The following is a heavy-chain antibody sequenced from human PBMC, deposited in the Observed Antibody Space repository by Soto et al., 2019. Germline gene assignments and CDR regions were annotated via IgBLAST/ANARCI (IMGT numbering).Heavy chain of an antibody. CDR1: GYTFITYG. J-gene: IGHJ4*02. CDR2: ISAYNGNT. V-gene: IGHV1-18*01. CDR3: ARGTSKDF. Sequence: QVQLVQSGAEVKKPGASVKVSCKASGYTFITYGINWVRQAPGQGLEWMAWISAYNGNTYYAQNFQGRVTITTDTSTSTAYMELRSLRSDDTAIYYCARGTSKDFWGQGTLVTGSS.